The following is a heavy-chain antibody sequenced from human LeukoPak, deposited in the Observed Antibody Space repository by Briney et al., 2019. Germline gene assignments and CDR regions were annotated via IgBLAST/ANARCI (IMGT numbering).Heavy chain of an antibody. CDR1: GFTFSSYG. CDR2: IRYDGSNK. J-gene: IGHJ6*02. D-gene: IGHD2-15*01. CDR3: AKEFKDIVVVVAASPPYGMDV. V-gene: IGHV3-30*02. Sequence: GGSLRLSCAASGFTFSSYGMYWVRQAPGKGLEWVAFIRYDGSNKYYADSVKGRFTISRDNSKNTLYLQMNSLRAEDTAVYYCAKEFKDIVVVVAASPPYGMDVWGQGTTVTVSS.